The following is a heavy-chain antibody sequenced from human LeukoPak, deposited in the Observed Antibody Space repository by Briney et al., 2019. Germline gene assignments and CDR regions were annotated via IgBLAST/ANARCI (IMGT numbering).Heavy chain of an antibody. V-gene: IGHV3-74*01. CDR3: VRVSYCSSTSCYLPFDY. D-gene: IGHD2-2*01. CDR2: ISIDGSST. J-gene: IGHJ4*02. Sequence: GGSLRLSCAASGFTFSSHWMHWVRQAPGEGLVWVSRISIDGSSTGYADSVKGRFTISRDNAKNTLYLQMNSLRAEDTAVYYCVRVSYCSSTSCYLPFDYWGQGTLVIVSS. CDR1: GFTFSSHW.